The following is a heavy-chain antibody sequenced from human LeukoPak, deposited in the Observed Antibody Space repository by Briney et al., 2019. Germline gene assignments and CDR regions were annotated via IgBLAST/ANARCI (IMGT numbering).Heavy chain of an antibody. V-gene: IGHV3-30*03. Sequence: PGRFLRLSCAASGFTFSSYGMHWGRQAPGKGVDWVAFTSYDGTKNYYADSVKGRFTISRDNSKNTLFLQMNSLRPEDTAVYYCARLGEDSYGYQTDFDYWGQGTLVTVSS. CDR3: ARLGEDSYGYQTDFDY. CDR2: TSYDGTKN. D-gene: IGHD5-18*01. J-gene: IGHJ4*02. CDR1: GFTFSSYG.